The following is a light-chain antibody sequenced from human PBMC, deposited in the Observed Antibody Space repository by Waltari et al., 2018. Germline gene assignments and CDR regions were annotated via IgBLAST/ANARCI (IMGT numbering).Light chain of an antibody. CDR2: DAS. CDR3: QQRIDWPLT. Sequence: EIVLTQSPATLSLSPGEIATLSCRASQSVSSYLAWYPQKPGQAPRLLIYDASNRATGIPARFSGSGSGTDFTLTISSLEPEDFAVYYCQQRIDWPLTFGGGTKVKIK. V-gene: IGKV3-11*01. CDR1: QSVSSY. J-gene: IGKJ4*01.